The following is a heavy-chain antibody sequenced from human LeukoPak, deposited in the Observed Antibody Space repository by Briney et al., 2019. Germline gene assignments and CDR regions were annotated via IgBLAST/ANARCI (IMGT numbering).Heavy chain of an antibody. Sequence: PSETLSLTCDVYSGSFSGNYWSWIRQPPGKGLEWIGEINHSGSTNYNPSLKSRVTLSVDTSKNQVSLKLSSVTAADTAVYYCARGRTLYCSGGSCYGASYYYYYGRDVWGKGTTVPVSS. CDR3: ARGRTLYCSGGSCYGASYYYYYGRDV. V-gene: IGHV4-34*01. D-gene: IGHD2-15*01. CDR2: INHSGST. CDR1: SGSFSGNY. J-gene: IGHJ6*04.